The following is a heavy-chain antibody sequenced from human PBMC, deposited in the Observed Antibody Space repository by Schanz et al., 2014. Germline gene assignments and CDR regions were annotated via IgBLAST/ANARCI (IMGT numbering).Heavy chain of an antibody. J-gene: IGHJ2*01. V-gene: IGHV3-21*02. CDR3: ARNRGSGGQNWYFDL. D-gene: IGHD1-26*01. Sequence: EVQLLESGGGLVQPGGSLRLSCLASGFAFSSYGMNWLRQAPGKGLEWVSSISYGTSYIYYAESVKGRFTISRDNAKNSLYLQMNGLRADDTAVYYCARNRGSGGQNWYFDLWGRGTLVTVSS. CDR1: GFAFSSYG. CDR2: ISYGTSYI.